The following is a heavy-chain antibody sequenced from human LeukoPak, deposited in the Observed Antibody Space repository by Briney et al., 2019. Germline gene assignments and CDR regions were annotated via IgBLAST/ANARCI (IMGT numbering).Heavy chain of an antibody. CDR2: ISWNSGSI. CDR1: GFTFDDYA. CDR3: AKDTD. J-gene: IGHJ4*02. V-gene: IGHV3-9*01. Sequence: PGGSLRLSCAASGFTFDDYAMHWVRQAPGKGLEWVSGISWNSGSIGYADSVKGRFIISRDNAKNSLYLQMNSLRAEDTALYYCAKDTDWGQGTLVTVSS.